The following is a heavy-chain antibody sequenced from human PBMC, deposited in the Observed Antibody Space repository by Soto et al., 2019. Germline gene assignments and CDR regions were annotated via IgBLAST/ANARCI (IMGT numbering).Heavy chain of an antibody. CDR2: IYYSGST. CDR1: GGSISSGGYY. D-gene: IGHD6-6*01. CDR3: ASYTSEPAPKEYSSSSEVSGWFDP. Sequence: QVQLQESGPGLVKPSQTLSLTCTVSGGSISSGGYYWSWIRQHPGKGLEWIGYIYYSGSTYYNPSLKSRVTISVDTSKNQFSLKLSSVTAAETAVYYCASYTSEPAPKEYSSSSEVSGWFDPWGQGTLVTVSS. J-gene: IGHJ5*02. V-gene: IGHV4-31*03.